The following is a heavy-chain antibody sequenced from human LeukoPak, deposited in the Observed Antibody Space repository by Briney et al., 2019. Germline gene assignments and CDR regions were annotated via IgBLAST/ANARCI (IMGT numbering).Heavy chain of an antibody. V-gene: IGHV4-59*08. J-gene: IGHJ4*02. CDR1: GASISSYY. D-gene: IGHD3-10*01. CDR3: ARHPELYFFDY. Sequence: SSETLSLTCTVSGASISSYYWSWIRQPPGKGLEWIGYISYSGSTNYNPSLKSRVTITADTSKNQVSLTLSSVTAADTAVYYCARHPELYFFDYWGQGTLVTVSS. CDR2: ISYSGST.